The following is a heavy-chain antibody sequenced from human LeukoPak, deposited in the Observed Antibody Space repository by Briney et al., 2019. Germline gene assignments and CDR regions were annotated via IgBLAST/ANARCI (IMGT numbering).Heavy chain of an antibody. D-gene: IGHD7-27*01. CDR2: IYYSGST. CDR1: GGSISSSSYY. CDR3: ARPSLTGDAFDI. J-gene: IGHJ3*02. Sequence: ASETLSLTCTVSGGSISSSSYYWGWIRQLPGKGLEWIGYIYYSGSTNYNPSLKSRVTISVDTSKNQFSLKLSSVTAADTAVYYCARPSLTGDAFDIWGQGTMVTVSS. V-gene: IGHV4-61*05.